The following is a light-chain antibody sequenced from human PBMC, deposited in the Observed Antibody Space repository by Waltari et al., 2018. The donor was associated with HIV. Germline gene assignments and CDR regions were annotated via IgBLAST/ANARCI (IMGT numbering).Light chain of an antibody. V-gene: IGLV3-19*01. CDR2: GKN. CDR3: NSRDSSGNHYV. J-gene: IGLJ1*01. CDR1: SLRSYY. Sequence: SSELTQDPAVSVALGQTVRITCQGDSLRSYYASWYQQKPGQAPVLVIYGKNNRPSGIPDRFSGSSSGNTASLIITGAQAEDDADYYCNSRDSSGNHYVFGTGTKVTVL.